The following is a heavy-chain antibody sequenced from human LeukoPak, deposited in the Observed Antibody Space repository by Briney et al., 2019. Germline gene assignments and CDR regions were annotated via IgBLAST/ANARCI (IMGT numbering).Heavy chain of an antibody. CDR2: ISGSGGST. Sequence: GGSLRLSCAASGFTFDDYGMIWVRQAPGKGLEWVSSISGSGGSTYYADSVKGRFTISRDNSKNTLYLQMNSLRAEDTAVYYCANLHLFWGQGTLVTVSS. V-gene: IGHV3-23*01. CDR1: GFTFDDYG. D-gene: IGHD3-3*02. J-gene: IGHJ4*02. CDR3: ANLHLF.